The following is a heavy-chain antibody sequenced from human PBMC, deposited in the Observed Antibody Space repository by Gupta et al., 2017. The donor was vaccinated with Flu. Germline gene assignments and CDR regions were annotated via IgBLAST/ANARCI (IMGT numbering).Heavy chain of an antibody. CDR2: IYWNDDK. V-gene: IGHV2-5*01. D-gene: IGHD2-2*01. CDR3: AHRRRFDVVVPAAAHNWFDP. Sequence: QITLKESGPTLVKPTQTLTLTCTFSGFSRSTSGVGLGWIRQPPGKALEWLALIYWNDDKRYSPSLKSRLTITKDTSKNQVVLTMTNMDPVDTATYYCAHRRRFDVVVPAAAHNWFDPWGQGTLVTVSS. CDR1: GFSRSTSGVG. J-gene: IGHJ5*02.